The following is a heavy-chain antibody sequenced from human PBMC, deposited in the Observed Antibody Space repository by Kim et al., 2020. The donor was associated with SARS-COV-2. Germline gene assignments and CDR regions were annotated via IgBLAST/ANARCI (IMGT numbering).Heavy chain of an antibody. V-gene: IGHV3-74*03. Sequence: GGSLRLSCAASGFTGYWMNWVRLAPGKGPVWVSRITTDGRTQYADTVRGRFTMSRDHAKNTLFLQMTSLRVEDTAVYYCARENWYTLDVWGQGTTVTASS. D-gene: IGHD6-13*01. CDR3: ARENWYTLDV. CDR1: GFTGYW. J-gene: IGHJ6*02. CDR2: ITTDGRT.